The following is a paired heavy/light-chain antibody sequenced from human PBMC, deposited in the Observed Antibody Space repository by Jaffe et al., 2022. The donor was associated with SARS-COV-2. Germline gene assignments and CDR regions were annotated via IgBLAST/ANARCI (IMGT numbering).Heavy chain of an antibody. D-gene: IGHD3-3*01. Sequence: EVQLVESGGGLVQPGGSLRLSCAASGFTFSSYSMNWVRQAPGKGLEWVSYISSTSGTVYYADSVKGRLTISRDNARNSLYLQMNSLRDEDTAVYYCARSSPPNDGDFWSGPSRNYHYYYGMDVWGQGTTLTVSS. CDR1: GFTFSSYS. CDR3: ARSSPPNDGDFWSGPSRNYHYYYGMDV. CDR2: ISSTSGTV. J-gene: IGHJ6*02. V-gene: IGHV3-48*02.
Light chain of an antibody. CDR1: QDISSY. Sequence: DIQLTQSPSFLSASVGDRVTITCRASQDISSYLAWYQQKPGKAPKLLIYAASTLQSGVPSRFSGSGSGTEFILTISSLQPEDFATYYCQQPNSYPLTFGPGTKVDIK. V-gene: IGKV1-9*01. J-gene: IGKJ3*01. CDR2: AAS. CDR3: QQPNSYPLT.